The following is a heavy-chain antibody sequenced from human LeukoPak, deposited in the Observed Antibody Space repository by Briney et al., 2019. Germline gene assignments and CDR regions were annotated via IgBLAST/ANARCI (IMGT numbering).Heavy chain of an antibody. V-gene: IGHV3-30*03. CDR2: ISHDGSNK. J-gene: IGHJ4*02. CDR3: ARRGGSYFDY. CDR1: GFTFSSYG. Sequence: GGSLRLSCAASGFTFSSYGMHWVRQAPGKGLEWVAFISHDGSNKYYSDSVKGRFTISRENSKNTLYLQMNSLRVEDTAVYYCARRGGSYFDYWGQGTLVTVSS. D-gene: IGHD1-26*01.